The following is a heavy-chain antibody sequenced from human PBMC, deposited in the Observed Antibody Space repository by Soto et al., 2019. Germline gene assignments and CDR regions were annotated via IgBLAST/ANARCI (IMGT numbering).Heavy chain of an antibody. V-gene: IGHV4-59*12. CDR1: GGSISSYY. Sequence: SETLSLTCTVSGGSISSYYWSWIRQPPGKGLEWIGYIYYSGSTNYNPSLKSRVTISVDTSKNQFSLKLSSVTAADTAVYYCARGRGSSGYPYYWGQGTLVTVSS. J-gene: IGHJ4*02. CDR2: IYYSGST. D-gene: IGHD3-22*01. CDR3: ARGRGSSGYPYY.